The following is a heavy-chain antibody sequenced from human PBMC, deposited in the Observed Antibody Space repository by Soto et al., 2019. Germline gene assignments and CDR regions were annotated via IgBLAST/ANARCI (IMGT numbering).Heavy chain of an antibody. Sequence: QVQLVQSGAEVKNPGASVKVSCKASGYTFTSYDINWVRQATGQGLEWMGWMNPNTGNTGYAQKLQGRVTMTRNTSISTAYMELSSLRSEDTAVYYCATGGPFWSGYHGLDYWGQGTLVTVSS. CDR1: GYTFTSYD. D-gene: IGHD3-3*01. CDR3: ATGGPFWSGYHGLDY. V-gene: IGHV1-8*01. CDR2: MNPNTGNT. J-gene: IGHJ4*02.